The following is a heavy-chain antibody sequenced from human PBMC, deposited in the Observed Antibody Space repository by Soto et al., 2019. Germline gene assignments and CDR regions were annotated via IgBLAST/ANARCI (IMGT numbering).Heavy chain of an antibody. V-gene: IGHV4-38-2*01. CDR3: ASHSGGFLEWLPNFDY. Sequence: LSLPFAVSASSISSGYNLGWIRQPPVKGLEWIGSIYYSGSTYYNPSLKSRVTISVDTSKNQFSLKLSSVTAADTAVYYCASHSGGFLEWLPNFDYWGQGTLVTVSS. J-gene: IGHJ4*02. D-gene: IGHD3-3*01. CDR1: ASSISSGYN. CDR2: IYYSGST.